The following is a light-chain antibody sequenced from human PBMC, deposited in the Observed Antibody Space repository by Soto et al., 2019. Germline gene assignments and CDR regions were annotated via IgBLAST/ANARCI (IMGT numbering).Light chain of an antibody. V-gene: IGKV2-28*01. J-gene: IGKJ5*01. CDR2: LAS. Sequence: MGLRDSPLFLTVTPGQPASISCRSSQSLLYSDGDNYLDWYLQRPGQSPQLLIYLASNRASGVPDRFSGSGSGTDFTLRISRVEAEDVGFYYCMQALQTPPPSGQGTRLEIK. CDR3: MQALQTPPP. CDR1: QSLLYSDGDNY.